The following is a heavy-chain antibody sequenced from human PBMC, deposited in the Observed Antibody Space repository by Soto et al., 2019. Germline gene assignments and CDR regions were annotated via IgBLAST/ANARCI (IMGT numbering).Heavy chain of an antibody. CDR3: ARYGVSSTDYTWNYGTYFDY. CDR2: ISYDGNNK. CDR1: GGNFSYYT. D-gene: IGHD1-1*01. Sequence: PGGPIRLSCAASGGNFSYYTRHWVSQEPGEGLEWVAVISYDGNNKFYADSVKGRFTISRDSSSQTLYLQMNSLRPDDTAMYYCARYGVSSTDYTWNYGTYFDYWVPGALVTVSS. J-gene: IGHJ4*02. V-gene: IGHV3-30*03.